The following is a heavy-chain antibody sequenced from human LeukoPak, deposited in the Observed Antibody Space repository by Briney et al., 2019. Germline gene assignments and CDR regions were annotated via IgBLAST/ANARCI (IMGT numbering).Heavy chain of an antibody. CDR3: ARHPPYGSRNWGAYYFDS. Sequence: KPSETLSLTCTVSGGSISSTAYYWGWIRQPPGKGREWIGSIYYSGSTYYNPSLKRRVTISVDTSHNQFSLKLNSVTAADTALYYCARHPPYGSRNWGAYYFDSWGQGTLVTVSS. CDR1: GGSISSTAYY. D-gene: IGHD3-10*01. V-gene: IGHV4-39*01. CDR2: IYYSGST. J-gene: IGHJ4*02.